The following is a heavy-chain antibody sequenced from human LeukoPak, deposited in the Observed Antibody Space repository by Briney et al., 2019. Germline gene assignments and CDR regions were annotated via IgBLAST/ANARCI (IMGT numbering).Heavy chain of an antibody. CDR3: AREAVRGDTATLKGAMGY. CDR1: GFTFSSYG. CDR2: IRYDGSNK. J-gene: IGHJ4*02. Sequence: PGGSLRLSCAASGFTFSSYGMHWVRQAPGKGLEWVAFIRYDGSNKYYADSVKGRFTISRDNSKSTLYLQVNSLRAEDTAVYYCAREAVRGDTATLKGAMGYWGQGTLVTVSS. D-gene: IGHD5-18*01. V-gene: IGHV3-33*08.